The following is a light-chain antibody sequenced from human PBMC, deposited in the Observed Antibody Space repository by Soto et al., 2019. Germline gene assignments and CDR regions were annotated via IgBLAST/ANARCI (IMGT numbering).Light chain of an antibody. CDR3: QHYGNSLWT. CDR1: ESVSSSF. V-gene: IGKV3-20*01. J-gene: IGKJ1*01. Sequence: EVVLTQSPGTLSLSPGERATLPCSASESVSSSFLTWYQQKPGQAPRLLIYRTSNRVTGIPDRFSGSGSGTDFTLTISRLEPEDFAVYFCQHYGNSLWTFGQGTKVDIK. CDR2: RTS.